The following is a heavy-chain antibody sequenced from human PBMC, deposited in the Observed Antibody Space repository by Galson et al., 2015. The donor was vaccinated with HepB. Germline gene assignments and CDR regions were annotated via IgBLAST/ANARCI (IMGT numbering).Heavy chain of an antibody. Sequence: SLRLSCAASGFAFNTYNMQWVRQAPGKGLEWVATISSAGTTQYYADSVKGRFTSSRDNSKNMLYLQMNSLGAEDTAVYYCARDAMGRGIGSYSAFDYWGQGTLVTVSS. J-gene: IGHJ4*02. CDR3: ARDAMGRGIGSYSAFDY. V-gene: IGHV3-30-3*01. CDR1: GFAFNTYN. CDR2: ISSAGTTQ. D-gene: IGHD1-26*01.